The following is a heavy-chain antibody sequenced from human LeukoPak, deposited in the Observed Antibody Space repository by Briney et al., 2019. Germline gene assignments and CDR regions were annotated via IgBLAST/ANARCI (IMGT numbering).Heavy chain of an antibody. D-gene: IGHD3-22*01. Sequence: SETLSLTCTVSGGSISSYYWRCIRQPPGKERMWIGYIYYSGSANYNPSLKSRVTISVDTSKNQFSLKLSSVTAEDTAVYYCARVRNYYDSSGYYYYYYGMDVWGQGTTVTVSS. CDR3: ARVRNYYDSSGYYYYYYGMDV. J-gene: IGHJ6*02. CDR2: IYYSGSA. V-gene: IGHV4-59*01. CDR1: GGSISSYY.